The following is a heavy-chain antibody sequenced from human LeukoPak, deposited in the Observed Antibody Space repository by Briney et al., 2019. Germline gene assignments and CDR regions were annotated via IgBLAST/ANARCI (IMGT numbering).Heavy chain of an antibody. J-gene: IGHJ3*02. V-gene: IGHV4-39*07. CDR2: IFYSGST. Sequence: SETLSLTCTVSGGSISTSNYYWGWIRQPPGKGLEWIGNIFYSGSTYYSPSLRSRVTISLDTSRNQFSLKLSSVTAADTAVYYCASEEDYYDSSGYYYSSSRYDAFDIWGQGTMVTVSS. CDR1: GGSISTSNYY. D-gene: IGHD3-22*01. CDR3: ASEEDYYDSSGYYYSSSRYDAFDI.